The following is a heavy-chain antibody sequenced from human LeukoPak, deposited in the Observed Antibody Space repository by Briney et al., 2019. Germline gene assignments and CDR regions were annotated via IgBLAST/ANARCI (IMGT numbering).Heavy chain of an antibody. Sequence: PGGSLRLSCAASGFTFSSYAMSWVRQAPGKGLEWVSAISGSGGSTYYADSVKGRFTISRDNSKNTLYLQMGSLRAEDMAVYYCARASVAVGHAFDIWGQGTMVTVSS. CDR2: ISGSGGST. CDR3: ARASVAVGHAFDI. V-gene: IGHV3-23*01. J-gene: IGHJ3*02. CDR1: GFTFSSYA. D-gene: IGHD6-19*01.